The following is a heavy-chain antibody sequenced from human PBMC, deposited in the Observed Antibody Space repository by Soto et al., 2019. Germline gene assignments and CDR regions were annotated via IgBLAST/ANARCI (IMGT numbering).Heavy chain of an antibody. V-gene: IGHV3-23*01. CDR2: ISIGGSST. CDR1: GFTFNTSA. CDR3: AMSPGSYAYFNY. D-gene: IGHD3-16*01. J-gene: IGHJ4*02. Sequence: EVQLLESGGGLVQPGGSRRLSCAASGFTFNTSAMSWVRQVPGKGLEWVSVISIGGSSTYYADSVKGRFTISRDNSKNILYLQMNSLSAEDTAVYYCAMSPGSYAYFNYWGQGTLVTVSS.